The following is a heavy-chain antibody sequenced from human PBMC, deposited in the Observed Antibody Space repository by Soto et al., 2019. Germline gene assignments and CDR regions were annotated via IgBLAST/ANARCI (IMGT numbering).Heavy chain of an antibody. V-gene: IGHV3-30*04. CDR3: ARSHGDYYGFCDY. Sequence: QVQLVESGGGVVQPGRSLRLSCAASGFTFSSYAMHWVRQAPGKGLEWVAVISYDGRNKYYADSVKGRFTISRDNSKNPLYLQMNSLRAEDTAGYYGARSHGDYYGFCDYWGQGTLVTVSS. D-gene: IGHD4-17*01. J-gene: IGHJ4*02. CDR1: GFTFSSYA. CDR2: ISYDGRNK.